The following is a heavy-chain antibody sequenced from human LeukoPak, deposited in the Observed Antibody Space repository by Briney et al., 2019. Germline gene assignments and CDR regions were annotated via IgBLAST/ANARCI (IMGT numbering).Heavy chain of an antibody. D-gene: IGHD5-18*01. J-gene: IGHJ4*02. Sequence: SETLSLTCTVSGGSISTYYWSWIRQPPGKGLEWIGYSYYSGSTTHNPSLQSRVTISVDTSRNQFSLKLTSVTAADTAVYYCARAGGGYSFDYWGQGTLVTVSS. CDR1: GGSISTYY. V-gene: IGHV4-59*01. CDR2: SYYSGST. CDR3: ARAGGGYSFDY.